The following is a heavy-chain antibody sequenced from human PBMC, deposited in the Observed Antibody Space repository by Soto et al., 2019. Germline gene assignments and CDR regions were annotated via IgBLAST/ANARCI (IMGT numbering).Heavy chain of an antibody. CDR2: ISGSGGST. CDR3: AKDSNYDFWSGFFHYMDV. CDR1: GFTFSSYA. V-gene: IGHV3-23*01. J-gene: IGHJ6*03. Sequence: GGSLRLSCAASGFTFSSYAMSWVRQAPGKGLEWVSAISGSGGSTYYADSVKGRFTISRDNSKNTLYLQMNSLRAEDTAVYYCAKDSNYDFWSGFFHYMDVWGKGTTVTVSS. D-gene: IGHD3-3*01.